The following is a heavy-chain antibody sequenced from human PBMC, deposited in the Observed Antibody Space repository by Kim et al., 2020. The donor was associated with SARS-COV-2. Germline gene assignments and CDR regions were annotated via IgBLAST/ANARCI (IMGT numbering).Heavy chain of an antibody. D-gene: IGHD6-6*01. CDR3: ARDRAYSSSSPVFDY. CDR2: IHTSGST. J-gene: IGHJ4*02. V-gene: IGHV4-4*07. Sequence: GKGREWIGRIHTSGSTNNNPSLKSRVTMSVDTSKNQFSLMLSSVAAADTAVYYCARDRAYSSSSPVFDYWGQGTLVTVSS.